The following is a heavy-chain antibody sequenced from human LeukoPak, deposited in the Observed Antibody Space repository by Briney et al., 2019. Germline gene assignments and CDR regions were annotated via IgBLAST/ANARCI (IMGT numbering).Heavy chain of an antibody. CDR3: AKDLLGAKDY. J-gene: IGHJ4*02. CDR2: ISGSGGST. Sequence: PGGSLRLSCAGSGLTFSSYAMSWVRQAPGKGLEWVSAISGSGGSTYYADSVKGRFTISRDNSKNTLYLQMNSLRAEDTAVYYCAKDLLGAKDYWGQGTLVTVSS. CDR1: GLTFSSYA. V-gene: IGHV3-23*01. D-gene: IGHD1-26*01.